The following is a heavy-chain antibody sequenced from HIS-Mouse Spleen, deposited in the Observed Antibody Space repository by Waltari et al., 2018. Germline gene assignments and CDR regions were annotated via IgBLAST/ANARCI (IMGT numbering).Heavy chain of an antibody. D-gene: IGHD6-13*01. V-gene: IGHV4-39*07. J-gene: IGHJ2*01. Sequence: QLQLQESGPGLVKPSETLSLTCTVSGGSISRTRFYWGWIRQPPGKGPGGIGSIYYSGSTYYNPSLKSRVTISVDTSKNQFSLKLSSVTAADTAVYYCAREIPYSSSWYDWYFDLWGRGTLVTVSS. CDR2: IYYSGST. CDR1: GGSISRTRFY. CDR3: AREIPYSSSWYDWYFDL.